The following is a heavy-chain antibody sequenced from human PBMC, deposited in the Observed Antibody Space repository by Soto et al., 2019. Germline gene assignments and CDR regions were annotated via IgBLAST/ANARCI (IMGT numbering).Heavy chain of an antibody. CDR3: ATSGTYSSGWYYLGY. V-gene: IGHV1-69*06. J-gene: IGHJ4*02. Sequence: QVQLVQSGAEVKKPGSSVKVSCKASVGTFSSYAISWVRQAPGQGLEWMGGIIPIFGTANYAQKFQGRVTITADKSTSTAYMELSSLRSEDTAVYYCATSGTYSSGWYYLGYWGQGTLVTVSS. CDR1: VGTFSSYA. CDR2: IIPIFGTA. D-gene: IGHD6-19*01.